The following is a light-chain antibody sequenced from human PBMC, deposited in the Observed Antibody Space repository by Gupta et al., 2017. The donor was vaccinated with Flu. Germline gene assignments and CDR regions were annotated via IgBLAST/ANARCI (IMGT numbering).Light chain of an antibody. CDR2: DPF. V-gene: IGKV3-11*01. CDR3: QQRDNWPPTYT. CDR1: QRVTGN. Sequence: EIVLTQSPAILSLSPGERGTLFCRASQRVTGNLAWYQQKPGQPPRLLIHDPFNRAPGIPARFSGSGSGTDFTLTIRSLAPEDSAVYYCQQRDNWPPTYTFGQGTKLEIK. J-gene: IGKJ2*01.